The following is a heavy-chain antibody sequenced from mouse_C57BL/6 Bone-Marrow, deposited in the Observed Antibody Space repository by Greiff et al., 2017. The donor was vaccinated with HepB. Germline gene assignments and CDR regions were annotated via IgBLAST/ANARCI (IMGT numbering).Heavy chain of an antibody. CDR2: IYPGSGST. V-gene: IGHV1-55*01. CDR3: ARSRAQAYYFDY. Sequence: QVQLQQPGAELVKPGASVKMSCKASGYTFTSYWITWVKQRPGQGLEWIGDIYPGSGSTNYNEKFKSKATLTVDTSSRTAYMQLSSLTSEDSAVYYCARSRAQAYYFDYWGQGTTLTVSS. CDR1: GYTFTSYW. D-gene: IGHD3-2*02. J-gene: IGHJ2*01.